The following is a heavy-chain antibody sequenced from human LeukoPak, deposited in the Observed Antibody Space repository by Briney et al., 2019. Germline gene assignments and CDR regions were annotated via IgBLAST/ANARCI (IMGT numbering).Heavy chain of an antibody. CDR1: GFTFSSYA. J-gene: IGHJ3*02. Sequence: GGSLRLSCAASGFTFSSYAMSWVRQAPGKGLEWVANIKKDGSEKYYVDSVKGRFTISRDNAKNPLFLQMNSLRAEDTAVYYCASTYVVVTAVHDAFHIWGQGTMVTVSS. D-gene: IGHD2-21*02. V-gene: IGHV3-7*01. CDR2: IKKDGSEK. CDR3: ASTYVVVTAVHDAFHI.